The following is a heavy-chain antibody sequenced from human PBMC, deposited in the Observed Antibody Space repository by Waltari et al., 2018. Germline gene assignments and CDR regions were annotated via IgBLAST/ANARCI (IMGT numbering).Heavy chain of an antibody. Sequence: EVQLVESGGGLVQPGGSLRLSCAASGFTFSNYWMHWVRQAPGKGLVWVSRINSDGSSTSYADSAKGRFTTSRDNAKNTLYLQMNSLRAEDTAVYYCVRGGSSSCYGWGQGTLVTVSS. CDR3: VRGGSSSCYG. V-gene: IGHV3-74*01. J-gene: IGHJ4*02. CDR1: GFTFSNYW. CDR2: INSDGSST. D-gene: IGHD2-2*01.